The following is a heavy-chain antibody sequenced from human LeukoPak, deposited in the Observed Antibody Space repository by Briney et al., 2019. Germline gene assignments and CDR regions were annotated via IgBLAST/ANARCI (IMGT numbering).Heavy chain of an antibody. CDR2: IYYSGST. V-gene: IGHV4-39*01. D-gene: IGHD4-17*01. Sequence: SETLSLTCTVSGGSLSSSSYYWGWIRQPPGKGLEWIGSIYYSGSTYYNPSLKSRVTISVDTSKNQFSLKLSSVTAADTAVYYCASLRSTATHYGDYYYYGMDVWGQGTTVTVSS. CDR3: ASLRSTATHYGDYYYYGMDV. J-gene: IGHJ6*02. CDR1: GGSLSSSSYY.